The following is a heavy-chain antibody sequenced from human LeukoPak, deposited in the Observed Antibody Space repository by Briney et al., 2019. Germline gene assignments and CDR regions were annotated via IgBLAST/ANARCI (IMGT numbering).Heavy chain of an antibody. J-gene: IGHJ4*02. CDR2: ISDSGGYT. CDR1: GFTFSSYA. D-gene: IGHD4/OR15-4a*01. Sequence: GGSLRLSCAASGFTFSSYAMSWVRQAPGKGLEWVSAISDSGGYTYYADSVKGRFTISRDNSKSTLYLQMNSLRAEDTAVYYCAEGSEKKVLPFDYWGQGTLVTVSS. CDR3: AEGSEKKVLPFDY. V-gene: IGHV3-23*01.